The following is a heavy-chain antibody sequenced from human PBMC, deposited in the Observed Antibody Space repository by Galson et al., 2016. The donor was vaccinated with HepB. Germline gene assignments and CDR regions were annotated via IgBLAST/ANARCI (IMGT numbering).Heavy chain of an antibody. V-gene: IGHV3-21*06. CDR3: ARDMAGYSYGFGFDY. J-gene: IGHJ4*02. CDR2: ISSSSTYI. D-gene: IGHD5-18*01. CDR1: GFTFSSFH. Sequence: SLRLSCAASGFTFSSFHMNWVRQAPGRGLEWVSSISSSSTYIEYAYSAKGRFTISRDNAKNSLYLQMNRLRAEDTAVYFCARDMAGYSYGFGFDYWGQGTLVTVSS.